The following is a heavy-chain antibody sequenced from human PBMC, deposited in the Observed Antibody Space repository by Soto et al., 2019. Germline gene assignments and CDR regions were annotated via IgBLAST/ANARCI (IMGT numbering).Heavy chain of an antibody. D-gene: IGHD4-17*01. J-gene: IGHJ6*02. CDR2: INHSGST. Sequence: SETLALTCAVYGGSFSGYYWSGIRQPPGKGLEWIGEINHSGSTNYNPSLKSRVTISVDTSKNQFSLKLSSVTAADTAVYYCARTHDYGGNSPYYYYGMDIWGQGTTVTVSS. CDR3: ARTHDYGGNSPYYYYGMDI. CDR1: GGSFSGYY. V-gene: IGHV4-34*01.